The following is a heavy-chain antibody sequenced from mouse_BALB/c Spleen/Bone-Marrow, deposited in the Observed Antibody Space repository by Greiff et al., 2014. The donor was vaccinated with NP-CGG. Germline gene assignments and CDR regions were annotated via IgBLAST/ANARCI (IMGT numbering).Heavy chain of an antibody. CDR2: ISSGGGNT. CDR3: ARYGSGTFAY. Sequence: EVQVVESGGGLVKPGGSLKLSCAASGFTFSSYTMSWVRQTPEKRLEWVATISSGGGNTYYPDSVKGRFTISRDNAKNNLYLQMSSLRSEDTALYYCARYGSGTFAYWGQGTPVTVSA. D-gene: IGHD3-1*01. J-gene: IGHJ3*01. V-gene: IGHV5-9*03. CDR1: GFTFSSYT.